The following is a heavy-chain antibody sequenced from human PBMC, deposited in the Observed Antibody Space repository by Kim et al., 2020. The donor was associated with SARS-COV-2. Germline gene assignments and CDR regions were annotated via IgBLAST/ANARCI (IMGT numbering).Heavy chain of an antibody. CDR1: GFTYSAYA. CDR3: VKFGGEFNGYFDY. Sequence: GGSLRLSCAASGFTYSAYAMGWVRQAPGKGLEWVAALSGTSDIIHYADSMKGRFTISRDNSKNTLYLEMNSLRAEETALYFCVKFGGEFNGYFDYWGQGTPVTVTA. D-gene: IGHD3-16*01. V-gene: IGHV3-23*01. CDR2: LSGTSDII. J-gene: IGHJ4*02.